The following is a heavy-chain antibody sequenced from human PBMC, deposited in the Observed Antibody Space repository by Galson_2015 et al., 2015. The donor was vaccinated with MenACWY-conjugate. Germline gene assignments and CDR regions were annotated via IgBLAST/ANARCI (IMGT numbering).Heavy chain of an antibody. CDR1: GFSLSRYS. CDR3: AKKEGYGDLRSFDV. V-gene: IGHV3-23*01. Sequence: SLRLSCAASGFSLSRYSMNWVRQAPGKGLEWVSSISGSAVNTYYAESVKGRFTISRDNSKNTLFLQMNTLRADDTAVYYRAKKEGYGDLRSFDVWGRGTLVTVSS. D-gene: IGHD4-17*01. CDR2: ISGSAVNT. J-gene: IGHJ2*01.